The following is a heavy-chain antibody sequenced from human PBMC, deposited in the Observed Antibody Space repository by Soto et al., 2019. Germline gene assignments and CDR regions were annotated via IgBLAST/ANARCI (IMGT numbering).Heavy chain of an antibody. V-gene: IGHV1-69*12. CDR1: GGTFSSYA. D-gene: IGHD3-22*01. Sequence: QVQLVQSGAEVKKPGSSVKVSCKASGGTFSSYAISWVRQAPGQGLEWMGGIIPIFGTANYAQKFQGRVTITVYESTCTDYLEPSTRDSEETAVYHRVRDRYDSGAYFYVRGGDAFDIWGQGTMVTVSS. J-gene: IGHJ3*02. CDR2: IIPIFGTA. CDR3: VRDRYDSGAYFYVRGGDAFDI.